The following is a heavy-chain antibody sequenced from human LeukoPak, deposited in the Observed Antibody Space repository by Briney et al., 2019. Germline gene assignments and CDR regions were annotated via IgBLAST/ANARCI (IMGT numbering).Heavy chain of an antibody. Sequence: GGSLRLFCAASGFTFSDYYMSWIRQAPGKGLEWVSYISSTGSAIYYADSVKGRFTISRDNVKNSLYLQLNSLRAEDTAVYYCARARDTTVTMGFDYWGQGTLVTVSS. V-gene: IGHV3-11*04. CDR3: ARARDTTVTMGFDY. CDR2: ISSTGSAI. J-gene: IGHJ4*02. D-gene: IGHD4-17*01. CDR1: GFTFSDYY.